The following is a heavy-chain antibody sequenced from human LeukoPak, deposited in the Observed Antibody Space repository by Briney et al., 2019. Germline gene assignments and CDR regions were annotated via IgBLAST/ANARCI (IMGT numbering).Heavy chain of an antibody. J-gene: IGHJ4*02. CDR2: ISAYNGNT. CDR3: ARGYSSSSPFDY. V-gene: IGHV1-18*01. Sequence: ASVKVSCKASGYTFTSYGISWVRQAPGQGLEWMGWISAYNGNTNYAQKLQGRVTMTRDTSTSTVYMELSSLRSEDTAVYYCARGYSSSSPFDYWGQGTLVTVSS. CDR1: GYTFTSYG. D-gene: IGHD6-6*01.